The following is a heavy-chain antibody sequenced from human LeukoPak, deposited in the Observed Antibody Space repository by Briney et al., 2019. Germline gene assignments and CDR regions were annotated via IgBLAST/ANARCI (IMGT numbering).Heavy chain of an antibody. Sequence: GSSVKVSCKASGGTFSSYAISWVRQAPGQGLEWMGGIIPIFGTANYAQKFQGRVTITADESTSTAYMELSSLRSEDTAVHYCARDRRMATTIQYYFDYWGQGTLVTVSS. CDR3: ARDRRMATTIQYYFDY. V-gene: IGHV1-69*01. J-gene: IGHJ4*02. D-gene: IGHD5-24*01. CDR2: IIPIFGTA. CDR1: GGTFSSYA.